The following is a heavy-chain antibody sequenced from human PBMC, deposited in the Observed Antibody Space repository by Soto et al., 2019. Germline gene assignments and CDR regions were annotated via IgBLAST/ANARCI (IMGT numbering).Heavy chain of an antibody. V-gene: IGHV1-18*01. CDR1: GYTFTSYG. Sequence: ASVKVSCKASGYTFTSYGISWVRQAPGQGLEWMGWISAYNGNTNYAQKLQGRVTMTTDTSTSTAYMELRSLRSDDTAVYYCARSLCSGGSCYSEYFQHWGQGTLVTVSS. CDR2: ISAYNGNT. D-gene: IGHD2-15*01. J-gene: IGHJ1*01. CDR3: ARSLCSGGSCYSEYFQH.